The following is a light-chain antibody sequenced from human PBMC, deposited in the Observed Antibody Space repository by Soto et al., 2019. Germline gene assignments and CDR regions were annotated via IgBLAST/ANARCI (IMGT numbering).Light chain of an antibody. J-gene: IGKJ5*01. V-gene: IGKV1-5*01. Sequence: DVQVTQSPSTLSASVGDRVTITCRASQTISNWLAWYQQKPGKAPKLLIFDASSLESGVPSRFSGSGSGTEFTLTISSLQADDFATYYCQQYNSQSSITFGQGTRLAIK. CDR2: DAS. CDR1: QTISNW. CDR3: QQYNSQSSIT.